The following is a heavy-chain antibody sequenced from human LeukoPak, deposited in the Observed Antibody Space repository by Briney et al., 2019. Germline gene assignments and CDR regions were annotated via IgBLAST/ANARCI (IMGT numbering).Heavy chain of an antibody. V-gene: IGHV4-34*01. CDR3: ARALSGWYGLGY. CDR1: GGSFSGYY. J-gene: IGHJ4*02. CDR2: INHSGST. Sequence: SETLSLTCAVYGGSFSGYYWSWIRQPPGKGLEWIGEINHSGSTNYNPSLKSRVTISVDTSKNQFPLKLSSVTAADTAVYYCARALSGWYGLGYWGQGTLVTVSS. D-gene: IGHD2-15*01.